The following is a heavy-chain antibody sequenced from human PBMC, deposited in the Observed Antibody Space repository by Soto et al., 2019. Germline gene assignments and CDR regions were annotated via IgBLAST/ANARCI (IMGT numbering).Heavy chain of an antibody. J-gene: IGHJ3*02. D-gene: IGHD3-10*01. Sequence: SWCMDLTCTVSGGSISSYLWSWIRQPPGKGLEWIGYIYYSGSTNYNPSLKSRVTISVDTSKNQFSLKLSSVTAADTAVHYCAKNYGNAFDIRGQGTMLTVPS. CDR2: IYYSGST. CDR3: AKNYGNAFDI. CDR1: GGSISSYL. V-gene: IGHV4-59*01.